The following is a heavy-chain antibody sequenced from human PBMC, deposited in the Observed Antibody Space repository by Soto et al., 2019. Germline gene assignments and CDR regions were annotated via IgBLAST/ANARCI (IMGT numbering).Heavy chain of an antibody. Sequence: GGSLRLSCAASGFTFSSYAMSWVRQAPGKGLEWVSAISGSGGSTYYADSVKGRFTISRDNSKNTLYLQMNSLRAEDTAVYYCAKDMSPFTYDFWSGYIFDYWGQGTLVTVSS. CDR2: ISGSGGST. CDR1: GFTFSSYA. V-gene: IGHV3-23*01. D-gene: IGHD3-3*01. CDR3: AKDMSPFTYDFWSGYIFDY. J-gene: IGHJ4*02.